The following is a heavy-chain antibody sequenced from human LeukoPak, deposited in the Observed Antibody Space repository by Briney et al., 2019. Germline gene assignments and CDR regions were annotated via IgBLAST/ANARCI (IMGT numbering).Heavy chain of an antibody. Sequence: GGSLRLSCAASGFTVSGNYMSWVRQAPGKGLEWVSVLYSGGSTYYADSVKGRFTISRDNSKNTVYLQMNSLRAEDTGVYYCARDSSGNGMDVWGQGTTVTVSS. D-gene: IGHD6-19*01. V-gene: IGHV3-66*01. J-gene: IGHJ6*02. CDR3: ARDSSGNGMDV. CDR1: GFTVSGNY. CDR2: LYSGGST.